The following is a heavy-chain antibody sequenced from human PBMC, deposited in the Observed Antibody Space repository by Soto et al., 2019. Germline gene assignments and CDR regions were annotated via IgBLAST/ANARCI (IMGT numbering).Heavy chain of an antibody. Sequence: GGSLRLSCSASGFTFSSYAMHWVRQAPGKGLEYVSAISSNGGSTYYADSVKGRFTISRDNSKNTLYLQMSSLRAEDTAVYYCVKEGLSGSYYNLDADAFDIWGQGTMVTVSS. CDR2: ISSNGGST. CDR3: VKEGLSGSYYNLDADAFDI. D-gene: IGHD3-10*01. J-gene: IGHJ3*02. V-gene: IGHV3-64D*08. CDR1: GFTFSSYA.